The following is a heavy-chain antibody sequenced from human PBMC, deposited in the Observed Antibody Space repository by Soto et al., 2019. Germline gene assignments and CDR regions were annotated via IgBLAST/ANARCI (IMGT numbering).Heavy chain of an antibody. CDR2: INHSGST. V-gene: IGHV4-34*01. Sequence: SQSRSLTCAVDRGSFSRYYWCWTRQPPGKGLGWIGEINHSGSTNYNTSLKSRVTISGDTSKNQFSLKLSSVTAADTAVYYCAVSIAVAGQSSWFDPWGQGTLVTVSS. D-gene: IGHD6-19*01. J-gene: IGHJ5*02. CDR3: AVSIAVAGQSSWFDP. CDR1: RGSFSRYY.